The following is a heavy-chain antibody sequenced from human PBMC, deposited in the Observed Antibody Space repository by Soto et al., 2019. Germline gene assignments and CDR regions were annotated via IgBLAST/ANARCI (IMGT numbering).Heavy chain of an antibody. Sequence: VGSLRLSCAASGFTFSSYSMNWVRQAPGKGLEWVSSISSSSSYIYYADSVKGRFTISRDNAKNSLYLQMNSLRAEDTAVYYCARDAVLAPGDAFDIWGQGTMVTVSS. CDR3: ARDAVLAPGDAFDI. J-gene: IGHJ3*02. CDR1: GFTFSSYS. CDR2: ISSSSSYI. V-gene: IGHV3-21*01. D-gene: IGHD3-3*02.